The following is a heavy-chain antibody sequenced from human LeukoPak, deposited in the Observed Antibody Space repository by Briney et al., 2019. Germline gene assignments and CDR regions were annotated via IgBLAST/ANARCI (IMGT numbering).Heavy chain of an antibody. CDR1: GFTFSSYG. J-gene: IGHJ4*02. D-gene: IGHD3-10*01. V-gene: IGHV3-21*01. Sequence: GGSLRLSCAASGFTFSSYGMNWVRQAPGKGLEWVSSISSSSSYIYYADSVKGRFTISRDNAKNSLYLQMNSLRAEDTAVYYCARLGLWFGELEYWGQGTLVTVSS. CDR3: ARLGLWFGELEY. CDR2: ISSSSSYI.